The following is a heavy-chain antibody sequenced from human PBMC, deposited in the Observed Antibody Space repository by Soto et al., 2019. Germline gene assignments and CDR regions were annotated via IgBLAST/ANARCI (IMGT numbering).Heavy chain of an antibody. CDR1: GYTFTSYA. D-gene: IGHD4-17*01. CDR3: ARVNTYGDYFDF. V-gene: IGHV1-3*01. CDR2: INAGNGNT. J-gene: IGHJ4*02. Sequence: ASVKVSRKASGYTFTSYAMHWVRQAPGQRLEWMGWINAGNGNTKYSQKFQGSVTITRYTSASTAYMELSSLRSEDTAVYYSARVNTYGDYFDFWGQGTLVTVYS.